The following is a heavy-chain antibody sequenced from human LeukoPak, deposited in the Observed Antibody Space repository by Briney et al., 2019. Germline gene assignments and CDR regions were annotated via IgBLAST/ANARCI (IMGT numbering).Heavy chain of an antibody. CDR3: ASNYYDSSGYYYIVYFQN. D-gene: IGHD3-22*01. V-gene: IGHV4-4*02. Sequence: PSGTLSLTCDVSGGSISSSNWWSWVRQSPGKGLEWIGEIYHSGSINYNPSLKSRVTMSVDKSQNQFSLKLTSVTAADTAVCYCASNYYDSSGYYYIVYFQNWGQGTLVTVSS. J-gene: IGHJ1*01. CDR2: IYHSGSI. CDR1: GGSISSSNW.